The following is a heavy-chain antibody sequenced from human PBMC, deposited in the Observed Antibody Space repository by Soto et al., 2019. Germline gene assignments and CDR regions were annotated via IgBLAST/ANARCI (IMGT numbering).Heavy chain of an antibody. CDR3: ARDVLEYSSSEFDY. J-gene: IGHJ4*02. CDR2: IWYDGSNK. CDR1: GFTFSSYG. Sequence: PGGSLRLSCAASGFTFSSYGMHWVRQAPGKGLEWVAVIWYDGSNKYYADSVKGRFTISRDNSKNTLYLQMNSLRAEDTAVYYCARDVLEYSSSEFDYWGQGTLVTVSS. V-gene: IGHV3-33*01. D-gene: IGHD6-6*01.